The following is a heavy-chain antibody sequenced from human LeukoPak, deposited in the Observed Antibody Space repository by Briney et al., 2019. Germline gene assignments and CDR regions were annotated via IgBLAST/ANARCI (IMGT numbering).Heavy chain of an antibody. D-gene: IGHD6-19*01. V-gene: IGHV1-69*05. CDR1: GGTFSSYA. CDR2: IIPIFGTA. Sequence: SVKVSCKASGGTFSSYAISWVRQAPGQGLEWMGGIIPIFGTANYAQKFQGRVTITTGESTSTAYMELSSLRSEDTAVYYCARDRAAVAGYYFDYWGQGTLVTVSS. J-gene: IGHJ4*02. CDR3: ARDRAAVAGYYFDY.